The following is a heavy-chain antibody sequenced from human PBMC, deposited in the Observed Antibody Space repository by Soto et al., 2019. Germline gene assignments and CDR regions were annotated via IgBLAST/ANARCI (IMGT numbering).Heavy chain of an antibody. D-gene: IGHD5-18*01. CDR3: ARLVWSYGTWFDP. V-gene: IGHV4-39*01. J-gene: IGHJ5*02. Sequence: SETLSLTCSVSGGSISSSNYYWAWIRQPPGKGLEWIGGIYHTGETYYNPSLTPRVTLSVDTSKNQFSLILNSVTAADTAVYYCARLVWSYGTWFDPWGQGTLVTVSS. CDR1: GGSISSSNYY. CDR2: IYHTGET.